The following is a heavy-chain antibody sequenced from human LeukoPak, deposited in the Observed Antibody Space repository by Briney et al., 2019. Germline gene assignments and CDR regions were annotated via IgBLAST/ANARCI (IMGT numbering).Heavy chain of an antibody. V-gene: IGHV4-61*02. Sequence: PSQTLSLTCTVSGGSVNSGNYYWTWIRQPAGKGLEWIGRIYTSGSTNYNPSLKSRVTISIDASKNQFSLRLSSVTAADTAVYYCARGLYYYYGMDVWGQGTTVTVSS. CDR1: GGSVNSGNYY. CDR3: ARGLYYYYGMDV. CDR2: IYTSGST. J-gene: IGHJ6*02.